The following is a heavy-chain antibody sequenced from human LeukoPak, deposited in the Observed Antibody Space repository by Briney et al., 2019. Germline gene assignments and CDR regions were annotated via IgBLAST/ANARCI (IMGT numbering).Heavy chain of an antibody. CDR1: GASFSGYY. CDR3: ARGEAAAGPMDYMDV. V-gene: IGHV4-34*01. D-gene: IGHD6-13*01. CDR2: VNHSGST. J-gene: IGHJ6*03. Sequence: PSETLSLTCAVYGASFSGYYWSWIRQPPGKGLEWIGEVNHSGSTNYNPSLKSRVTMSVDTSKNQFSLKLSSVTAADTAVYYCARGEAAAGPMDYMDVWDTGATVTVSS.